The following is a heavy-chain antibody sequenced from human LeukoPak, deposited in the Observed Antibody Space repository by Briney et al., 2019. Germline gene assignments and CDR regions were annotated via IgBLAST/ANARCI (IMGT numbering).Heavy chain of an antibody. J-gene: IGHJ6*03. V-gene: IGHV1-69*10. CDR2: IIPIFGIA. CDR3: ASPDYYYYMDV. CDR1: GGTFSSYA. Sequence: SVKVSCKASGGTFSSYAISWVRQAPGQGLEWMGGIIPIFGIANYAQKFQGRVTITADKSTSTAYMELSSLRSEDTAVYYCASPDYYYYMDVWGKGTTVTVSS.